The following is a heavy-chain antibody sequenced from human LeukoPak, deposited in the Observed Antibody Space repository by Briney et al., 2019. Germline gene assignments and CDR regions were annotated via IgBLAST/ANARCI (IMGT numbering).Heavy chain of an antibody. J-gene: IGHJ4*02. CDR2: IKQDGSEK. V-gene: IGHV3-7*01. Sequence: GGSLRLSCAASGFIFSSYWMSWVRQAPGKGLEWVANIKQDGSEKYYVDSVKGRFTISRDNAKNTLYLQMNSLRAEDTAVYYCARGPMVRTNLFDYWGQGTLVTVSS. D-gene: IGHD3-10*01. CDR3: ARGPMVRTNLFDY. CDR1: GFIFSSYW.